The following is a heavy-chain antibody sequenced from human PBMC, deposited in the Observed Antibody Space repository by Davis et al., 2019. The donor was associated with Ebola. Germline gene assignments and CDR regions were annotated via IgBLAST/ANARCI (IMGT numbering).Heavy chain of an antibody. D-gene: IGHD2-15*01. J-gene: IGHJ4*02. Sequence: SVKVSCKASGGTFSSYAISWVRQAPGQGLEWMGGIIPIFGTANYAQKFQGRVTITADKSTSTAYMDLSSLRSEDTAVYYCARDPDDIVVVIAARGAYYFDYWGQGTLVTVSS. V-gene: IGHV1-69*06. CDR1: GGTFSSYA. CDR3: ARDPDDIVVVIAARGAYYFDY. CDR2: IIPIFGTA.